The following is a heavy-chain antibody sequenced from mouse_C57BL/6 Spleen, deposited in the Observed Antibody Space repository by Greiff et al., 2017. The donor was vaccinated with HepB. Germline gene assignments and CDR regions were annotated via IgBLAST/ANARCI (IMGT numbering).Heavy chain of an antibody. D-gene: IGHD2-1*01. CDR2: IYPRSGNT. CDR1: GYTFTSYG. J-gene: IGHJ2*01. V-gene: IGHV1-81*01. CDR3: ARSDGNYEGHFDY. Sequence: QVQLKESGAELARPGASVKLSCKASGYTFTSYGISWVKQRTGQGLEWIGEIYPRSGNTYYNEKFKGKATLTADKSSSTAYMELRSLTSEDSAVYFCARSDGNYEGHFDYWGQGTTLTVSS.